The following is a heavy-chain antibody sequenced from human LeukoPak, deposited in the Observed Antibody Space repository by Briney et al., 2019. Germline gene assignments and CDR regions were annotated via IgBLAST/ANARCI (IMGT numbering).Heavy chain of an antibody. V-gene: IGHV3-7*01. CDR3: ARDLISSISRGWFDP. D-gene: IGHD6-13*01. CDR2: IKEDGSEK. CDR1: GFTFSSYW. J-gene: IGHJ5*02. Sequence: GGSLRLSCAASGFTFSSYWMSWVRQAPGKGLEWVANIKEDGSEKYYVDSVKGRFTISRDNAKNSLYLQMSSLRAEDTAVCYCARDLISSISRGWFDPWGQGTLVAVSS.